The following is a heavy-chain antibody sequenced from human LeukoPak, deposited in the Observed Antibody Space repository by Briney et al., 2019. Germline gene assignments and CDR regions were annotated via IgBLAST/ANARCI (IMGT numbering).Heavy chain of an antibody. CDR1: GFTFSTYW. V-gene: IGHV3-74*01. CDR3: AQRSGYDSGWFDS. CDR2: INTDGSST. J-gene: IGHJ5*01. D-gene: IGHD5-12*01. Sequence: PGGSLRLSCAASGFTFSTYWMHWVRQTPGKGLVWVSRINTDGSSTSYADSVKGRFTISRDNAKNTLYLQMNSLRAEDTAVYYCAQRSGYDSGWFDSWGQGTLVTASS.